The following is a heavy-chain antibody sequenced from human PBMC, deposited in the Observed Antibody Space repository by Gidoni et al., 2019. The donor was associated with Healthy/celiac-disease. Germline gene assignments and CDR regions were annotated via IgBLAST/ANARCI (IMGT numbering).Heavy chain of an antibody. CDR1: GYTFTSYG. CDR3: ARDGAPNYDFWSGYYIHYYYYMDV. Sequence: QVQLVQSGAEVKKPGASVKVSCKASGYTFTSYGISWVRQAPGQGLEWMGWISAYNGNRNYAQKLQGRVTMTTDTSTSTAYMELRSLRSDDTAVYYCARDGAPNYDFWSGYYIHYYYYMDVWGKGTTVTVSS. V-gene: IGHV1-18*01. CDR2: ISAYNGNR. D-gene: IGHD3-3*01. J-gene: IGHJ6*03.